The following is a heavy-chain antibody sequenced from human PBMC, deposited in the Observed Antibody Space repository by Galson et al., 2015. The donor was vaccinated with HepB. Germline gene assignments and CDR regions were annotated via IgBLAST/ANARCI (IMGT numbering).Heavy chain of an antibody. CDR3: AREGCYSGSGLKGCFDY. Sequence: SVKVSCKASGYTFTDYYMHWVRQAPEQGLEWMGWINPSGGSTSYAQKFQGRVTMTRDTSTSAVYMQLSSLRSEDTAVYYCAREGCYSGSGLKGCFDYWGQGTLVTVSS. D-gene: IGHD1-26*01. V-gene: IGHV1-46*01. CDR1: GYTFTDYY. CDR2: INPSGGST. J-gene: IGHJ4*02.